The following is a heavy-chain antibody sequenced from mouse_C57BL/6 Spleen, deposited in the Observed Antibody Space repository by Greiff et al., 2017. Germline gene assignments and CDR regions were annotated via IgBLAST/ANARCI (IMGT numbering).Heavy chain of an antibody. Sequence: EVQLQQSGPGLVKPSQSLSLTCSVTGYSITSGYYWNWIRQFPGNKLEWMGYISYDGSNNYNPSLKNRISITRDTSKNQFFLKLNSVTTEDTATYYCAREWADYWGQGTTLTVSS. CDR1: GYSITSGYY. CDR2: ISYDGSN. J-gene: IGHJ2*01. CDR3: AREWADY. V-gene: IGHV3-6*01.